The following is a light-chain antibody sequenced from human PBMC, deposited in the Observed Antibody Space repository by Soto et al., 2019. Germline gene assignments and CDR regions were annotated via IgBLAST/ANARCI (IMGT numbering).Light chain of an antibody. Sequence: EIVMTQSPATLSVSPGERATLSCRASQSVRSNLAWYQQKPGQAPRLLIYGVSTRATGVPARFSGSGSGTEFTLTISGLQSEDFALYWCQQYNNWPPTVGQGTKVDSK. CDR1: QSVRSN. CDR2: GVS. V-gene: IGKV3-15*01. CDR3: QQYNNWPPT. J-gene: IGKJ1*01.